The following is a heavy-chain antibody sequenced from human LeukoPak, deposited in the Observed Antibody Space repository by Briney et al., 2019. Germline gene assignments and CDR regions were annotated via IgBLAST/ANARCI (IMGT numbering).Heavy chain of an antibody. D-gene: IGHD5/OR15-5a*01. CDR2: IRGTGGST. Sequence: GSLRLSCAASGFTFSSYAMSWVRQAPGKGLEWVSTIRGTGGSTYYADSVKGRFTISRDTSKSTLYLQMNSLRAEDTAIYYCAKAVGVYELFDPWGQGTLVTVSS. CDR1: GFTFSSYA. CDR3: AKAVGVYELFDP. J-gene: IGHJ5*02. V-gene: IGHV3-23*01.